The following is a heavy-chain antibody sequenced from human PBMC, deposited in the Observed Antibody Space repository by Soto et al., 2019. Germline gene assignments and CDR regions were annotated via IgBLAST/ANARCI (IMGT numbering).Heavy chain of an antibody. Sequence: EVQLVESGGGLVQPGGSLRLSCAASGFTFSSYEMNWVRQAPGKGLEWVSYISSSGSTIYYADSVKGRFTISRDNAKNPMYLQMNSLRAEETAVYYCARLETRYYYGSSGYRAFCYWGQGTLVTVSS. CDR1: GFTFSSYE. CDR3: ARLETRYYYGSSGYRAFCY. CDR2: ISSSGSTI. D-gene: IGHD3-22*01. J-gene: IGHJ4*02. V-gene: IGHV3-48*03.